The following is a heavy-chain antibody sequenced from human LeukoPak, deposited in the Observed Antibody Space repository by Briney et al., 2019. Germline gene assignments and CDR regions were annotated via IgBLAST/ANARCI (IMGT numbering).Heavy chain of an antibody. V-gene: IGHV3-7*01. J-gene: IGHJ5*02. D-gene: IGHD6-6*01. Sequence: GGSLRLSCTAPGFTFSSYWMDWVRQAPGKGLEWVANIKQDGSEKYYVDSVKGRFTISRDNAKNSLYLQMNSLRAEDTAVYYCARDFSSSTWGQGTLVIVSS. CDR1: GFTFSSYW. CDR3: ARDFSSST. CDR2: IKQDGSEK.